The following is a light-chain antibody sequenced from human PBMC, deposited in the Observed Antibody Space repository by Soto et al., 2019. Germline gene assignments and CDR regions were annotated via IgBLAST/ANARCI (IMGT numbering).Light chain of an antibody. Sequence: DIQMTQPPSSLSASVGDIVTITCRASQTISNFVNWYQQKLGRAPRLLIYAASSLQSGVPSRFSGSGSGTDFTLTISSLQPEDFATYYCQQSYNTVWTFGQGPRWIS. V-gene: IGKV1-39*01. J-gene: IGKJ1*01. CDR2: AAS. CDR1: QTISNF. CDR3: QQSYNTVWT.